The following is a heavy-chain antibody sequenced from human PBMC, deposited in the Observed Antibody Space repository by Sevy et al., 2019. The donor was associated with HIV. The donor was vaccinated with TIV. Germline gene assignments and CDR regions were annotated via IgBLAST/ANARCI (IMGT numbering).Heavy chain of an antibody. CDR1: GDSISGYY. V-gene: IGHV4-59*01. D-gene: IGHD3-10*01. CDR2: IYYSGNT. Sequence: SETLSLTCTVSGDSISGYYWSWIRQPPGKGLEWIGYIYYSGNTNYNPSLKSRVTISVDTSKNQFSLKLSSVTAADTAIYYCARAYQYYYYGTDVWGQGTTVTVSS. J-gene: IGHJ6*02. CDR3: ARAYQYYYYGTDV.